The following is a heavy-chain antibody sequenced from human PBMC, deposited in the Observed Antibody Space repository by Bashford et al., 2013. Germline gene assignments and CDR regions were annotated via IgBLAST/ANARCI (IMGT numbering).Heavy chain of an antibody. J-gene: IGHJ4*02. CDR2: IDPGGDDT. Sequence: ASVKVSCKSSGYAFTDYYIHWVRQAPGQGLEWMGIIDPGGDDTNTTQRFQGRVTMTRETSTNTVYMELSSLRSEDTAVYYCVRANDQDFDYWGQGSLVTVSS. D-gene: IGHD1-1*01. CDR3: VRANDQDFDY. V-gene: IGHV1-46*01. CDR1: GYAFTDYY.